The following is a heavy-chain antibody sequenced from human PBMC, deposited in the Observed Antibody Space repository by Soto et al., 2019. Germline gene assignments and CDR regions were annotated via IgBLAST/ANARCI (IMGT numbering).Heavy chain of an antibody. CDR2: INHSGST. CDR3: ARGRGFVELYRLDY. V-gene: IGHV4-34*01. D-gene: IGHD3-10*01. J-gene: IGHJ4*02. CDR1: GGSFSGYY. Sequence: QVQLQQWGAGLLKPSETLSLTCAVYGGSFSGYYWSWIRQPPGKGLEWIGEINHSGSTNYNPSLKSRVTISVDTSKNQFSLKLSSVTAADTAVFYCARGRGFVELYRLDYWGQGTLVTVSS.